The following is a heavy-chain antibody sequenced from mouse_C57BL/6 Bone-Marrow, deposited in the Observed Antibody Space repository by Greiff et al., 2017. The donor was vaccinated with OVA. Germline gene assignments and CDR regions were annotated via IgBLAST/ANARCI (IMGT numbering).Heavy chain of an antibody. Sequence: VQLQESGAELARPGASVKLSCKASGYTFTSYGISWVKQRTGQGLEWIGDIYPGSGSTNYNEKFKSKATLTVDTSSSTAYMQLSSLTSEDSAVYYCARGDYWGQGTTLTVSS. CDR2: IYPGSGST. CDR3: ARGDY. V-gene: IGHV1-81*01. CDR1: GYTFTSYG. J-gene: IGHJ2*01.